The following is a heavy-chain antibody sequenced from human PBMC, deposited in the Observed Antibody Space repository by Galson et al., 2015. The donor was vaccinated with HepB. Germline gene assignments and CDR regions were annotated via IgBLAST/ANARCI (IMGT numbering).Heavy chain of an antibody. CDR2: ISSNGGST. CDR1: GFTFSSYA. J-gene: IGHJ4*02. D-gene: IGHD3-10*01. Sequence: SLRLSCAASGFTFSSYAMHWVRQAPGKGLEYVSAISSNGGSTYYADSVKGRFTISRDNSKNTLYLQMSSLRAEDTAVYYCVKMAFEWFGEFFVEQPDIDYWGQGTLVTVSS. V-gene: IGHV3-64D*06. CDR3: VKMAFEWFGEFFVEQPDIDY.